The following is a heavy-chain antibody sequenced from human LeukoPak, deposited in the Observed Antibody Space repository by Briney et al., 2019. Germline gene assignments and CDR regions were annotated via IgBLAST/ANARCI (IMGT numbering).Heavy chain of an antibody. Sequence: ASVKVSCKASGYTFSTYGISWVRQAPGQGLEWMGWISVDNGNTNYAQKFQGRVNMTTDTSTSTAYMELRSLRSDDTAVYYCAREPLNYYDSSGSPYDAFDIWGQGTMVTVSS. CDR1: GYTFSTYG. CDR2: ISVDNGNT. V-gene: IGHV1-18*01. D-gene: IGHD3-22*01. J-gene: IGHJ3*02. CDR3: AREPLNYYDSSGSPYDAFDI.